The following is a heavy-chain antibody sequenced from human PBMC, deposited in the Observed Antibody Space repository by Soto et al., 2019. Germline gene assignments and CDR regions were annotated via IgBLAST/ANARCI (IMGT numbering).Heavy chain of an antibody. Sequence: GASVKVSCKASGYTFTSYGISWVRQAPGQGLEWMGWISAYNGNTNYAQKLQGRVTMTTDTSTSTAYMELRSLGSDDTAVYYCARDLTVAAPVSGAFEIWGQGTMVTVSS. CDR3: ARDLTVAAPVSGAFEI. D-gene: IGHD6-19*01. V-gene: IGHV1-18*01. CDR2: ISAYNGNT. CDR1: GYTFTSYG. J-gene: IGHJ3*02.